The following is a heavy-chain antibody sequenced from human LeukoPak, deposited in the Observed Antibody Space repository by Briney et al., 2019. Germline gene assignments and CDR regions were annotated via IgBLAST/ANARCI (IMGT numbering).Heavy chain of an antibody. D-gene: IGHD2-15*01. Sequence: GGSLRLSCAASGFTFNSYGMHWVRQAPGKGLEWVAVIWYDGSNKYYADSVKGRFTISRDNSKNTLYLQMNSLRAEDTAVYYCARDLSLLGYCSGGSCYSSGFLDYWGQGTLVTVSS. V-gene: IGHV3-33*01. CDR3: ARDLSLLGYCSGGSCYSSGFLDY. J-gene: IGHJ4*02. CDR1: GFTFNSYG. CDR2: IWYDGSNK.